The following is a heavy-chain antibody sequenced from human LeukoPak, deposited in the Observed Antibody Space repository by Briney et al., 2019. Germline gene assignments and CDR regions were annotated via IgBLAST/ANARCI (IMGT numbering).Heavy chain of an antibody. J-gene: IGHJ4*02. CDR3: ARGWIQLWRFDY. V-gene: IGHV1-69*05. D-gene: IGHD5-18*01. Sequence: GASVKVSCKASGGTFSSYAISWVRQAPGQGLEWMGGIIPIFGTANCAQKFQGRVTITTDESTSTAYMELSSLRSEDTAVYYCARGWIQLWRFDYWGQGTLVTVSS. CDR1: GGTFSSYA. CDR2: IIPIFGTA.